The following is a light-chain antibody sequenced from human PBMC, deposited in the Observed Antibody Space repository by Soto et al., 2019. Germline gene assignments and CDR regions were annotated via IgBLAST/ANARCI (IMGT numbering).Light chain of an antibody. J-gene: IGKJ4*01. CDR3: QQYNNSPLT. Sequence: EIVMTQSPATLSVSPGERATLSCRASQSVAGSLAWYQQKPGQAPRLLMYGASTRATGIPARFSGSGSGTEFTLTISSLHSEDFGVYYCQQYNNSPLTFGGGTKVEI. V-gene: IGKV3-15*01. CDR2: GAS. CDR1: QSVAGS.